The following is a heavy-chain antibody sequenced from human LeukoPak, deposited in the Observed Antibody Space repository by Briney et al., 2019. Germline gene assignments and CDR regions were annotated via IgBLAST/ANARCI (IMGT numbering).Heavy chain of an antibody. CDR2: ISAYNGNT. D-gene: IGHD3-22*01. V-gene: IGHV1-18*01. CDR1: GYTFTNYG. J-gene: IGHJ4*02. CDR3: ARDSNIYYYDSSGYYYYFDY. Sequence: ASVKVSCKASGYTFTNYGISWVRQAPGQGLEWMGWISAYNGNTNYAQKLQGRVTMTTDTSASTAYMQLRSLRSDDTAVYYCARDSNIYYYDSSGYYYYFDYWGQGTLVTVSS.